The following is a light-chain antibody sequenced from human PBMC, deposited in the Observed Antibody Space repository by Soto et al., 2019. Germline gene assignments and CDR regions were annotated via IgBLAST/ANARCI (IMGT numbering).Light chain of an antibody. CDR3: QVRDSSTDYWV. V-gene: IGLV3-21*04. CDR2: YDS. Sequence: SYELTQPPSVSVAPGKTATITCGGDDIGSKTVHWYRQKPGQAPVLVIYYDSDRAPGIPERISGSNSGNTATLTITRVEGGDEADYYCQVRDSSTDYWVFGGGIKLTVL. CDR1: DIGSKT. J-gene: IGLJ3*02.